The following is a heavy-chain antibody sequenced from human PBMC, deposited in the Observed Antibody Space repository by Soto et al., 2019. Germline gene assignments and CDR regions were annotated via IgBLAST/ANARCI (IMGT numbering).Heavy chain of an antibody. Sequence: SVKVSCKASGGTFSSYAISWVRQAPGQGLEWMGGIIPIFGTANYAQKFQGRVTITADKSTSTAYMELSSPRSEDTAVYYCARDRAQYSSSSLSYYYYGMDVWGQGTTVTVSS. V-gene: IGHV1-69*06. D-gene: IGHD6-6*01. CDR3: ARDRAQYSSSSLSYYYYGMDV. CDR1: GGTFSSYA. CDR2: IIPIFGTA. J-gene: IGHJ6*02.